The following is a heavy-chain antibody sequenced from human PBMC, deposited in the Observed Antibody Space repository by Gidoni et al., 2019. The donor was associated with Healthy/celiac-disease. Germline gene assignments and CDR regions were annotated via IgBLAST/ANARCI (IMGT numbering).Heavy chain of an antibody. CDR3: ARDTPNYYDSSGYYPN. D-gene: IGHD3-22*01. CDR1: GFTFTYYY. CDR2: ISSSSSYT. J-gene: IGHJ6*02. Sequence: VQMVESGGCLVKPGASLILSCAHSGFTFTYYYMSWISPAPGKGLGWFSYISSSSSYTNYADSVKGRLTISRDNAKNSLYLQRNSLRAEDTAVYYCARDTPNYYDSSGYYPNWGQGTTVTVSS. V-gene: IGHV3-11*06.